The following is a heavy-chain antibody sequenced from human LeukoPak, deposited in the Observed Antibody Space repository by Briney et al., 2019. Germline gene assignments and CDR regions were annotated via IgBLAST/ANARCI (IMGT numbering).Heavy chain of an antibody. D-gene: IGHD1-26*01. CDR1: GFTFDNYG. CDR2: LRFDGNE. J-gene: IGHJ4*02. Sequence: GGSLRLSCGASGFTFDNYGTHWVRQAPGKGLEWVASLRFDGNEYYTDSVKGRFTLSRDNSKKQLYLQMSSLRVEDTAVYYCALRQYSGRDSAFGYWGQGTLVTVSS. V-gene: IGHV3-30*02. CDR3: ALRQYSGRDSAFGY.